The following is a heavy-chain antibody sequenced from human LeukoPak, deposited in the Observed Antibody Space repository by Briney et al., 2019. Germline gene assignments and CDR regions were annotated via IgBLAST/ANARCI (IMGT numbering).Heavy chain of an antibody. CDR2: IRYDGSNE. CDR3: AKDTGGGTYYLDY. V-gene: IGHV3-30*02. J-gene: IGHJ4*02. Sequence: PGGSPRLSCAASGFSFSSHGMHWVRQAPGKGLEWVTFIRYDGSNEYYADSVKGRFTISRDNSKNTLYLQMNSLRAEDTAVYYCAKDTGGGTYYLDYWGQGTLVTVSS. CDR1: GFSFSSHG. D-gene: IGHD1-26*01.